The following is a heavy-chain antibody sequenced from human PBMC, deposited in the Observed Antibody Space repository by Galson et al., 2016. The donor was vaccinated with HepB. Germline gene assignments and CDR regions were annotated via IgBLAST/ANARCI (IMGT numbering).Heavy chain of an antibody. D-gene: IGHD2-15*01. CDR2: IIPMFATA. CDR1: GGIFNHYT. J-gene: IGHJ5*02. CDR3: SSRGGSLRCSGEGCLSHWFDP. V-gene: IGHV1-69*13. Sequence: SVQVSCKASGGIFNHYTYSWVRQAPGQGLEWMGGIIPMFATAQYAQNFQGTPTITADESTNTASRELISLRSEDTAVYYCSSRGGSLRCSGEGCLSHWFDPWDQGTLVTVSS.